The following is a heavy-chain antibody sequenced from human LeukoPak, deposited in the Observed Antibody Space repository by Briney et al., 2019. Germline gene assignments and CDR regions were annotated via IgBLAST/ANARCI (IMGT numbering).Heavy chain of an antibody. CDR2: IIPIIGTP. Sequence: GSSVKVSCKTSGGTFISFAISWVRQAPGQGLEWMGGIIPIIGTPNYAQKFQGRVTITADESTSTAYMELGSLKSEDTAVYYCARDHWYYDSSGLGYFDLWGRGTLVTASS. J-gene: IGHJ2*01. CDR3: ARDHWYYDSSGLGYFDL. D-gene: IGHD3-22*01. CDR1: GGTFISFA. V-gene: IGHV1-69*01.